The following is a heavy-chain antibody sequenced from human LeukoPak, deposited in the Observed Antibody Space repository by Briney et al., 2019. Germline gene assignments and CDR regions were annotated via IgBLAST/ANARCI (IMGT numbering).Heavy chain of an antibody. CDR2: ITDSGSSR. D-gene: IGHD6-19*01. J-gene: IGHJ4*02. CDR3: TRDLAVAGY. Sequence: GGSLRLSCAASGFTFSDYYMAWVRQAPGKGLEWVSYITDSGSSRYYADSVKGRFTISRDNAKSSLYLQMNSLRADDTAVYYCTRDLAVAGYWGQGTLVTVSS. V-gene: IGHV3-11*01. CDR1: GFTFSDYY.